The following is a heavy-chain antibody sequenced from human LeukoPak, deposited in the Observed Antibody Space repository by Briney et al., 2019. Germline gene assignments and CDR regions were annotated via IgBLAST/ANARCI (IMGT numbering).Heavy chain of an antibody. CDR1: GFTFSDYA. D-gene: IGHD2-8*02. CDR3: ARDERRYCPDSSCYPGDY. CDR2: ISRTSAYI. Sequence: GGSLRLSCAASGFTFSDYAMKWVRQAPGKGLEWVSAISRTSAYIYYSDSVRGRFTISRDSAKNSVYLQMDSLRAEDTAVYYCARDERRYCPDSSCYPGDYWGQGTMVTVSS. J-gene: IGHJ4*02. V-gene: IGHV3-21*01.